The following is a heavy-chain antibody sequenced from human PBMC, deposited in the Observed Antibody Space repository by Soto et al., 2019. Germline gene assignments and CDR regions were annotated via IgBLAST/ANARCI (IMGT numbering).Heavy chain of an antibody. J-gene: IGHJ4*02. Sequence: PWETPSLTCTVSGGSLSSGDYYWRCMLPPPGKVLEWIVYIYYSGSTYYNPSLKSRVTISVDTSKNQFSLKLSSVTAADTAVYYCARRTVGYCSGGSCFSAIFDYWGQGTLVTVSS. CDR1: GGSLSSGDYY. CDR2: IYYSGST. V-gene: IGHV4-30-4*01. CDR3: ARRTVGYCSGGSCFSAIFDY. D-gene: IGHD2-15*01.